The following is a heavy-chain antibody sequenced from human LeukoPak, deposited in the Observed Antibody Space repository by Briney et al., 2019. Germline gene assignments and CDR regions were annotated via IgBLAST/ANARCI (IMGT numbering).Heavy chain of an antibody. CDR3: ARTVYSSSWFDP. D-gene: IGHD6-6*01. Sequence: ASVTVSCKASGYTVTGYYMHWGRQAPGQGLEWMGWINPNSGGTNYAQKFQGRVTMTRDTSISTAYMELSRLRSDDTAVYYCARTVYSSSWFDPWGQGTLVTVSS. J-gene: IGHJ5*02. CDR1: GYTVTGYY. CDR2: INPNSGGT. V-gene: IGHV1-2*02.